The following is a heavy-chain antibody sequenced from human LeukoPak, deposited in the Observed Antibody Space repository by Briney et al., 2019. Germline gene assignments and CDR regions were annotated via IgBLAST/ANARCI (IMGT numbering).Heavy chain of an antibody. CDR2: INHSGST. CDR3: ARGEQLWFSSLWYFDL. Sequence: PGGSLRLSCAASGFTFSSYGMSWVRQAPGKGLEWIGEINHSGSTNYNPSLKSRVTISVDTSKNQFSLKLSSVTAADTAVNYCARGEQLWFSSLWYFDLWGRGTLVTVSS. D-gene: IGHD5-18*01. CDR1: GFTFSSYG. V-gene: IGHV4-34*01. J-gene: IGHJ2*01.